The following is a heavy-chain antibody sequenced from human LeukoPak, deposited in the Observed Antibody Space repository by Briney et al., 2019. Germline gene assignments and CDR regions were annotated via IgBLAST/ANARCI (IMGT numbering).Heavy chain of an antibody. D-gene: IGHD6-13*01. J-gene: IGHJ4*02. V-gene: IGHV3-48*03. CDR2: ISRSATTI. CDR3: ARVGVLSSSWLLY. Sequence: GGSLRLSCAASGFTFSSYEMNWVRQAPGKGLEWVSSISRSATTIYYADSVKGRFTISRDNAKNSLYLQMNSLRAEDTAVYFCARVGVLSSSWLLYWGQGTLVTVSS. CDR1: GFTFSSYE.